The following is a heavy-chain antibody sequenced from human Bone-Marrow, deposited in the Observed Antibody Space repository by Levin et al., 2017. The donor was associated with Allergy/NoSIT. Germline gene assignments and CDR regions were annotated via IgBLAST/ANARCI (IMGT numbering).Heavy chain of an antibody. CDR2: IYYNGST. Sequence: LRLSCTVSGASIRSGAYYWSWVRQPPGQGLEWIGYIYYNGSTYFNPSLKSRVSISVDTSKNQFSLKLSSVTAADTADYYCARVLAGFYGSAMAYDYWGRGSLVTVSS. V-gene: IGHV4-31*03. D-gene: IGHD3-10*01. CDR3: ARVLAGFYGSAMAYDY. J-gene: IGHJ4*02. CDR1: GASIRSGAYY.